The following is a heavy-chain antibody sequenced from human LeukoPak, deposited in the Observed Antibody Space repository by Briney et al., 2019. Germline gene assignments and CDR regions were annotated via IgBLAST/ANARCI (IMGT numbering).Heavy chain of an antibody. CDR3: ARVTSSSWYLPYYFDC. D-gene: IGHD6-13*01. CDR1: GFTVSSNY. V-gene: IGHV3-11*01. CDR2: ISSSGSTI. Sequence: GGSLRLSCAASGFTVSSNYMSWVRHTPGKGLEWVSYISSSGSTIYYADSVKGRFTISRDNAKSSLYLQMNSLRPEDTAVYYCARVTSSSWYLPYYFDCWGQGTLVTVSS. J-gene: IGHJ4*02.